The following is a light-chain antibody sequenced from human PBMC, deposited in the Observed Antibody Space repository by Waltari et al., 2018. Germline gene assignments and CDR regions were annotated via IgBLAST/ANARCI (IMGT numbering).Light chain of an antibody. CDR2: GAS. Sequence: EIVLTQPPGTLFLSPGERPTPPCRASQGPSSRYLAWYQQKPGQTPRLLMYGASTRATGIPDRFSGSESGADFTLTINRLEPEDFAVYYCQQYRRTPSTFGQGTQLEIK. CDR3: QQYRRTPST. V-gene: IGKV3-20*01. J-gene: IGKJ5*01. CDR1: QGPSSRY.